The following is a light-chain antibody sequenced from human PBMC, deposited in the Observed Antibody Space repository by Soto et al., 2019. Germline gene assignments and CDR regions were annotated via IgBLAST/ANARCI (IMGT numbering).Light chain of an antibody. V-gene: IGLV2-8*01. Sequence: QSALTQPPSASGSPGQSVTISCTGTSSDVGGYNYVSWYQQHPGKAPKLMIYEVSRRPSGVPDRFSGSKSGNTASLTVSGLQAEDEAYYYCSSYAGSNNFVFGGGTQVTVL. J-gene: IGLJ2*01. CDR1: SSDVGGYNY. CDR3: SSYAGSNNFV. CDR2: EVS.